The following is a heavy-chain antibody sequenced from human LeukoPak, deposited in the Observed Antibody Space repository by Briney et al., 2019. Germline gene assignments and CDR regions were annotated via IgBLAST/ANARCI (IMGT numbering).Heavy chain of an antibody. CDR3: ARLRYITGTTPLDY. CDR1: GGSISSSSYY. J-gene: IGHJ4*02. Sequence: SETLSLTCTVSGGSISSSSYYWGWIRQPPGKGLEWIGSIYYSGSTYYNPSLKCRVTISVDTSKNQFSLKLSSVTAADTAVYYCARLRYITGTTPLDYWGQGTLVTVSS. CDR2: IYYSGST. D-gene: IGHD1-7*01. V-gene: IGHV4-39*01.